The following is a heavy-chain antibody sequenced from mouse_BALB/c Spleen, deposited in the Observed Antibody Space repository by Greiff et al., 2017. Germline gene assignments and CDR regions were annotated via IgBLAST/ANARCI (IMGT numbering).Heavy chain of an antibody. CDR3: ARCGPPTGTKKYFDV. D-gene: IGHD4-1*02. CDR2: INPYNDGT. J-gene: IGHJ1*01. CDR1: GYTFTSYV. V-gene: IGHV1-14*01. Sequence: LQESGPELVKPGASVKMSCKASGYTFTSYVMHWVKQKPGQGLEWIGYINPYNDGTKYNEKFKGKATLTSDKSSSTAYMELSSLTSEDSAVYYCARCGPPTGTKKYFDVWGAGTTVTVSS.